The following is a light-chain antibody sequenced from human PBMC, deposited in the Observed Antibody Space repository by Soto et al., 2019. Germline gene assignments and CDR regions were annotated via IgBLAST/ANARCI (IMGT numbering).Light chain of an antibody. CDR1: QSVSSS. J-gene: IGKJ3*01. V-gene: IGKV1-5*03. CDR2: NAS. Sequence: EIQMTQSPSTLSLSVGDRATLSCRASQSVSSSLAWYQQKPGKAPNLLIYNASSLQGGVPSRFSGSGSGTEFTLTISILQPDDFANYYWQQYNSYPFTFGPGTKLDIK. CDR3: QQYNSYPFT.